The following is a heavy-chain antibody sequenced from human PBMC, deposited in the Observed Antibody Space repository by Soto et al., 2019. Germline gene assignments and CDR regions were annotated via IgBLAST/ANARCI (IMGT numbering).Heavy chain of an antibody. D-gene: IGHD1-26*01. J-gene: IGHJ6*02. Sequence: GSSVKVSCKASGGTFSSYAISWVRQAPGQGLEWMGGIIPIFGTANYAQKFQGRVTITADKSTSTAYMELSSLRSEDTAVYYCAREWELTQYPYYYYGMDVWGQGTTVTVSS. V-gene: IGHV1-69*06. CDR1: GGTFSSYA. CDR3: AREWELTQYPYYYYGMDV. CDR2: IIPIFGTA.